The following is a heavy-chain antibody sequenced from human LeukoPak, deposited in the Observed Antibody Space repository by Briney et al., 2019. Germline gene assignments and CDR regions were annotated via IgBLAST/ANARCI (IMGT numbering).Heavy chain of an antibody. CDR2: IYYSGST. D-gene: IGHD4-23*01. Sequence: SPSETLSLTCTVSRGSISSYYWSWIRQPPGKGLEWIGYIYYSGSTNYNPSLKSRVTISVDTSKNQFSLKLSSVTAADTAVYYCARDRGYGGNSMGYYYYGMDVWGQGTTVTVSS. CDR3: ARDRGYGGNSMGYYYYGMDV. V-gene: IGHV4-59*01. J-gene: IGHJ6*02. CDR1: RGSISSYY.